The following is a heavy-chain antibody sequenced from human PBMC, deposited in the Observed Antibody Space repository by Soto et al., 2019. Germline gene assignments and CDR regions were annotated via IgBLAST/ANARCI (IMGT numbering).Heavy chain of an antibody. CDR2: ISGSGGST. CDR3: AKDEWANPDS. Sequence: PGGSLRLSCAASGFTFSSYAMSWVRQAPGKGLECVSVISGSGGSTYYADSVKGRFTISRDNSKNTLYLQMNSLRAEDTAVYYCAKDEWANPDSWGQGTLVTVSS. V-gene: IGHV3-23*01. D-gene: IGHD2-8*01. J-gene: IGHJ4*02. CDR1: GFTFSSYA.